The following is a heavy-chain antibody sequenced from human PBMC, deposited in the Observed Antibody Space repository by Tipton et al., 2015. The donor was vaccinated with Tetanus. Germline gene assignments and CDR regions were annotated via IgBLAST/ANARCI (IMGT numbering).Heavy chain of an antibody. D-gene: IGHD5-24*01. Sequence: GLVKPSETLSLTCTVSGGSISSYYWSWIRQPPGKGLEWIGYIYYSGSTNYNPSLKSRVTISVDTSKNQFSLKLSSVTAADTAVYYCARDGRRDGYNFAHWGQGTLVTVSS. CDR2: IYYSGST. CDR1: GGSISSYY. CDR3: ARDGRRDGYNFAH. V-gene: IGHV4-59*01. J-gene: IGHJ4*02.